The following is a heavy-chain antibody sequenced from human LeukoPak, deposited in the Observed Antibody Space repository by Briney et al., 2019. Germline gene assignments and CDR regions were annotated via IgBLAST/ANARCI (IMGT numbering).Heavy chain of an antibody. J-gene: IGHJ6*02. CDR3: AKDDVVVAADV. CDR2: INNDGSST. D-gene: IGHD2-15*01. CDR1: GFTFSGSA. Sequence: GGSLRLSCAASGFTFSGSAMHWVRQAPGKGLVWVSLINNDGSSTNYADSVKGRFTISRDNSKNTLYLQMNSLRAEDTAVYYCAKDDVVVAADVWGQGTTVTVSS. V-gene: IGHV3-74*01.